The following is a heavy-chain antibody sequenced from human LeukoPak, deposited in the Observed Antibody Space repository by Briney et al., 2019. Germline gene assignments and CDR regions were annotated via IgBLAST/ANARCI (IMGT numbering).Heavy chain of an antibody. Sequence: GGSLSLSCVASGFSFTNAWMSWVRQAPGKGLEWVGHIKSSADGGTTDYAAPVKGRFIISRDDSKDTLYLQVNSLRTDDTAVYYCAKYDTSVNFDYWGQGTLVIVSS. CDR3: AKYDTSVNFDY. CDR1: GFSFTNAW. V-gene: IGHV3-15*01. J-gene: IGHJ4*02. CDR2: IKSSADGGTT. D-gene: IGHD3-22*01.